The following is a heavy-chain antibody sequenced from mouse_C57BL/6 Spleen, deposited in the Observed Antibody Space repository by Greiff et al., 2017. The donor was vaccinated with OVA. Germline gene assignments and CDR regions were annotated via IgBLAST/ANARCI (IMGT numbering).Heavy chain of an antibody. Sequence: LVESGGGLVKPGGSMKLSCAASGFTFSDYGMHWVRQAPEKGVEWVAYISSGSSTIYYADTVKGRFTISRDNATNTLFLQMTSLRSEYTAMYYCARSDYDGGYAMDYWGQGTSVTVSS. CDR1: GFTFSDYG. CDR2: ISSGSSTI. CDR3: ARSDYDGGYAMDY. D-gene: IGHD2-4*01. J-gene: IGHJ4*01. V-gene: IGHV5-17*01.